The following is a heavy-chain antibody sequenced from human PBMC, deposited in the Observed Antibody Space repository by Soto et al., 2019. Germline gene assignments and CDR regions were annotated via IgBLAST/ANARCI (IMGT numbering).Heavy chain of an antibody. V-gene: IGHV3-7*01. D-gene: IGHD4-4*01. CDR2: IKEDGSEN. J-gene: IGHJ4*02. CDR1: GFTFKNYW. CDR3: TRDQGPYTNYAGY. Sequence: EVQLVESGGGLVQPGGSLRLSCAASGFTFKNYWMSWVRQAPGKGLEWVANIKEDGSENYYVDSVKGRFTIFRDNVENSLDLQMNSLRAEDTAVYYCTRDQGPYTNYAGYWGPGTLVSVSS.